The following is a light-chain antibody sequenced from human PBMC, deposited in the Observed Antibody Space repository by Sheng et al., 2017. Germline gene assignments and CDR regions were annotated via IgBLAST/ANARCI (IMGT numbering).Light chain of an antibody. CDR3: QQYNNLPPST. Sequence: EIVMTQSPATLSVSPGERATLSCRASQSVSRNLAWYQQKPGQAPRLLIYGASTRAPGIPARFSGSGSGTEFTLTISSLQSEDFALYYCQQYNNLPPSTFGQGTRLEIK. CDR2: GAS. V-gene: IGKV3-15*01. J-gene: IGKJ5*01. CDR1: QSVSRN.